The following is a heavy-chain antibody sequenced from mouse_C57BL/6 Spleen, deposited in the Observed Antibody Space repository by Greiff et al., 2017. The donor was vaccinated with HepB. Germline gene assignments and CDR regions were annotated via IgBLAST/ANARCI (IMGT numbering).Heavy chain of an antibody. J-gene: IGHJ1*03. CDR2: IDPSDSYT. Sequence: VQLQQSGAELVKPGASVKLSCKASGYTFTSYWMQWVKQRPGQGLEWIGEIDPSDSYTNYNQKVKGKATLTVDTSSSTAYMQLSSLTSEDAAVYYCARRQLGPYWYFDVWGTGTTVTVSS. V-gene: IGHV1-50*01. CDR3: ARRQLGPYWYFDV. D-gene: IGHD4-1*02. CDR1: GYTFTSYW.